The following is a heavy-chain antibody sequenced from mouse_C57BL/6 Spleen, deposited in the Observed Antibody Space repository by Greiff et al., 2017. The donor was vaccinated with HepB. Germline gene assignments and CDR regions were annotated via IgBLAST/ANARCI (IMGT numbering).Heavy chain of an antibody. CDR2: IHPNSGST. J-gene: IGHJ1*03. D-gene: IGHD2-2*01. CDR1: GYTFTSYW. V-gene: IGHV1-64*01. CDR3: VSMVTTLDV. Sequence: QVQLKQPGAELVKPGASVKLSCKASGYTFTSYWMHWVKQRPGQGLEWIGMIHPNSGSTNYNEKFKSKATLTVDKSSSTAYMQLSSLTSEDSAVYYCVSMVTTLDVWGRGTTVTVSS.